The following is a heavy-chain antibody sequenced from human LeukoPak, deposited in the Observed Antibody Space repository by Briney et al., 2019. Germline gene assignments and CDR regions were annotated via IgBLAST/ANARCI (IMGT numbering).Heavy chain of an antibody. CDR2: FDPEDGET. V-gene: IGHV1-24*01. D-gene: IGHD3-22*01. J-gene: IGHJ6*03. CDR3: AKNYYYDSSGYSPYYYYYMDV. CDR1: GYTLTELS. Sequence: ASVKVSCKVPGYTLTELSMHWVRQAPGKGLEWMGGFDPEDGETIYAQKFQGRVTMTEDTSTDTAYMELSRLRSDDTAVYYCAKNYYYDSSGYSPYYYYYMDVWGKGTTVTVSS.